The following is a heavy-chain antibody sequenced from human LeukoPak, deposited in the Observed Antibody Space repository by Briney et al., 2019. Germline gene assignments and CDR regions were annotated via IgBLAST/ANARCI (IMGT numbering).Heavy chain of an antibody. CDR2: ISAYNGNT. D-gene: IGHD3-10*01. CDR1: GYTFTSYG. Sequence: GASVKLSCKASGYTFTSYGISWVRQAPGQGLEWMGLISAYNGNTNYAQKLQGRVTMTTDTSTSTAYMELRSLRSDDTAVYYCARSGTKLLWFGELLDFDYWGQGTLVTVSS. V-gene: IGHV1-18*01. J-gene: IGHJ4*02. CDR3: ARSGTKLLWFGELLDFDY.